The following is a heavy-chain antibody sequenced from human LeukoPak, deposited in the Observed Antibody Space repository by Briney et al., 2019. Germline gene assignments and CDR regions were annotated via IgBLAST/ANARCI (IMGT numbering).Heavy chain of an antibody. V-gene: IGHV5-51*01. D-gene: IGHD3-3*01. J-gene: IGHJ3*01. CDR1: GYIFTSYW. CDR3: ARKISQGIGIVIGAFDV. Sequence: GESLKISCKGSGYIFTSYWIGWVRQMPGKGLEWMGIIYPGDSETRYSPSFQGQVTISADKSISTAYLQWSSLKASDTAMYYCARKISQGIGIVIGAFDVWGQGTMVTVSS. CDR2: IYPGDSET.